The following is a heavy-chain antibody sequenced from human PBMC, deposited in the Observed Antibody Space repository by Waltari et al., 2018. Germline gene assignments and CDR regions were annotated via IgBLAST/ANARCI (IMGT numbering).Heavy chain of an antibody. V-gene: IGHV1-18*01. CDR1: GYTFTSYG. J-gene: IGHJ6*02. CDR3: ARDIMGYDILTGYPDYYYYGMDV. D-gene: IGHD3-9*01. CDR2: ISAYNGNT. Sequence: SCKASGYTFTSYGISWVRQAPGQGLEWMGWISAYNGNTNYAQKLQGRVTMTTDTSTSTAYMELRSLRSDDTAVYYCARDIMGYDILTGYPDYYYYGMDVWGQGTTVTVSS.